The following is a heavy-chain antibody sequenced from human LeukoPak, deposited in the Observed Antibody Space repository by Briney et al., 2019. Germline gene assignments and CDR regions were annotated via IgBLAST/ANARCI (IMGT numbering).Heavy chain of an antibody. D-gene: IGHD4-17*01. CDR3: AKGPLYYYGDNAWFGP. V-gene: IGHV3-30*18. Sequence: GGSLRLSCAASGFTFSSSAMHWVRQAPGKGLEWVAVVFSDGTYKYYADSVKGRFTISRDNSKNMLFLQMNSLRAEDTAVHYCAKGPLYYYGDNAWFGPWGQGTLVTVSS. CDR2: VFSDGTYK. J-gene: IGHJ5*02. CDR1: GFTFSSSA.